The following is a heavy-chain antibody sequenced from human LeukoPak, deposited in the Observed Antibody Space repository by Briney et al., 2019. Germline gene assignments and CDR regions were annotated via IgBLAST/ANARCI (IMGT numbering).Heavy chain of an antibody. CDR1: GGSISSYY. V-gene: IGHV4-59*08. CDR3: ATGLVHQSTFDY. J-gene: IGHJ4*02. Sequence: SETLSLTCTVSGGSISSYYWSWIRQPPGKGLEWIGYIYYSGSTNYNPSLKSRVTISVDTSKNQFSLKLSSVTAADTAVYYCATGLVHQSTFDYWGQGTLVTVSS. CDR2: IYYSGST. D-gene: IGHD3-16*01.